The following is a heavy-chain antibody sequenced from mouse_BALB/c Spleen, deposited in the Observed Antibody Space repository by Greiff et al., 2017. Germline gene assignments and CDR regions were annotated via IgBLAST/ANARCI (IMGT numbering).Heavy chain of an antibody. V-gene: IGHV5-9-4*01. J-gene: IGHJ3*01. CDR1: GFTFSSYA. Sequence: EVQLVESGGGLVKPGGSLKLSCAASGFTFSSYAMSWVRQSPEKRLEWVAEISSGGSYTYYPDTVTGRFTISRDNAKNTLYLEMSSLRSEDTAMYYCARGDYDEAYWGQGTLVTVSA. CDR2: ISSGGSYT. D-gene: IGHD2-4*01. CDR3: ARGDYDEAY.